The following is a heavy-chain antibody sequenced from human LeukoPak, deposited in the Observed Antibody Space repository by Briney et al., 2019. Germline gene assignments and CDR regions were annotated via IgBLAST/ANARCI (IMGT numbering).Heavy chain of an antibody. CDR1: GFTFSSYG. J-gene: IGHJ4*02. D-gene: IGHD5-12*01. CDR3: AKYRLIWLPAPVPEY. V-gene: IGHV3-30*02. CDR2: IRYDGSNK. Sequence: GGSLRLSCAASGFTFSSYGMHWVRQAPGKGLEWVAFIRYDGSNKYYADSVKGRFTISRDNSKNTLYLQMNSLRAEDTAVYYCAKYRLIWLPAPVPEYWGQGTLVTVSS.